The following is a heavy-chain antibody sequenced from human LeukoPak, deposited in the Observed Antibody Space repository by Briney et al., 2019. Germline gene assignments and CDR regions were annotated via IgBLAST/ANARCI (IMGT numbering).Heavy chain of an antibody. CDR2: IYTSGST. CDR1: GGSISSYY. V-gene: IGHV4-4*08. D-gene: IGHD6-13*01. J-gene: IGHJ6*03. Sequence: NPSETLSLTCTVSGGSISSYYWSWIRQPPGKGLEWIGYIYTSGSTNYNPSLKSRVTISVDTSKNQFSLKLSSVTAADTAVYYCARERQQLVRYYYYMDVWGKGTTVTVSS. CDR3: ARERQQLVRYYYYMDV.